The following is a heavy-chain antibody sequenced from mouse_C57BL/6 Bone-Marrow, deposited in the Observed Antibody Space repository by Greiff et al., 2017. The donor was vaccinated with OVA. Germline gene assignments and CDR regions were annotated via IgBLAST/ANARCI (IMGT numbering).Heavy chain of an antibody. CDR1: GYTFTSYW. J-gene: IGHJ4*01. V-gene: IGHV1-69*01. Sequence: QVQLQQPGAELVMPGASVKLSCKASGYTFTSYWMHWVKQRPGQGLEWIGEIDPSDSYTNYNQKFKGKSTLTVDKSSSTAYMQLSSLTSEDSAVYYCARGYDAMDYWGQGTSVTVS. CDR2: IDPSDSYT. CDR3: ARGYDAMDY.